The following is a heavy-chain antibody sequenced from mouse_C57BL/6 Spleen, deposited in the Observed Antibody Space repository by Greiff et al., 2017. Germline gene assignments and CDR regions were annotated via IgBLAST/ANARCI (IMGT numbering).Heavy chain of an antibody. J-gene: IGHJ3*01. Sequence: VQVVESGAELVRPGASVKLSCKASGYTFTDYYINWVKQRPGQGLEWIARIYPGSGNTYYNEKFKGKATLTAEKSSSTAYMQLSSLTSEDSAVYFCARESIYYYGSSWFAYWGQGTLVTVSA. CDR3: ARESIYYYGSSWFAY. CDR2: IYPGSGNT. D-gene: IGHD1-1*01. CDR1: GYTFTDYY. V-gene: IGHV1-76*01.